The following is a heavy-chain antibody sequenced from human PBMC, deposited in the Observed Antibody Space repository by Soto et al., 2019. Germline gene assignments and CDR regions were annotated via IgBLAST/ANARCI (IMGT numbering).Heavy chain of an antibody. CDR2: INAGNGNT. V-gene: IGHV1-3*01. J-gene: IGHJ4*02. CDR1: GYTFTSYA. D-gene: IGHD6-13*01. Sequence: ASVKVSCKASGYTFTSYAMHWVRQAPGQRLEWMGWINAGNGNTKYSQKFQGRVTITRDTSASTAYMELSSLRSEDTAVYYCARDYRGIAAAGRTAGQGYWGQGTLVTVSS. CDR3: ARDYRGIAAAGRTAGQGY.